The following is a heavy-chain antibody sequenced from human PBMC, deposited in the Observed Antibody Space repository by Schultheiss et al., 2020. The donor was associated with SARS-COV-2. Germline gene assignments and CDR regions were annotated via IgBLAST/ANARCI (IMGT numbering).Heavy chain of an antibody. Sequence: ASVKVSCKASGYTFTGYYMHWVRQAPGQGLEWMGWINPNSGGTNYAQKFQGRVTMTRDTSISTAYMELSRLRSDDTAVYYCARGGLWFGENHYGMDVWGQGTTVTVSS. V-gene: IGHV1-2*02. CDR2: INPNSGGT. D-gene: IGHD3-10*01. J-gene: IGHJ6*02. CDR3: ARGGLWFGENHYGMDV. CDR1: GYTFTGYY.